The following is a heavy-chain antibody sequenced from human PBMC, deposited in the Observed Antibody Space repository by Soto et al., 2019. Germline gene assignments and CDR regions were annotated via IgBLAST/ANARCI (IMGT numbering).Heavy chain of an antibody. CDR1: GFTFSSFG. CDR3: AKRIADVGLIDS. Sequence: QVQLVESGGGVVQPGRSLRLSCAASGFTFSSFGMHWVRQAPGKGLEWVAVISYDGSLKRYADSVKGRFTMSRDNSRNTLYLQMNSLTAEDTAVYYCAKRIADVGLIDSWGQGTLVTVSS. J-gene: IGHJ4*02. D-gene: IGHD6-13*01. CDR2: ISYDGSLK. V-gene: IGHV3-30*18.